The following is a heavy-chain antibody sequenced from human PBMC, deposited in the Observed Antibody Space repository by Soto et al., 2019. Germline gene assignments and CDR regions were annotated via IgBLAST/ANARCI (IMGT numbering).Heavy chain of an antibody. D-gene: IGHD6-19*01. Sequence: GGSLRLSCAASGFTFSSYGMHWVRQAPGKGLEWVSVIWYDGSNKYYADSVKGRFTISRDNSKNTLYLQMNSLRAEDTAVYYCAKGGIAVAEAGGGYLFDYWGQGTLVTVSS. CDR1: GFTFSSYG. V-gene: IGHV3-33*06. CDR3: AKGGIAVAEAGGGYLFDY. CDR2: IWYDGSNK. J-gene: IGHJ4*02.